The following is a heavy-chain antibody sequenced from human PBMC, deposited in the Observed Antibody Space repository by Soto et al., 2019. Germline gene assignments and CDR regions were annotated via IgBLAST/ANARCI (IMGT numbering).Heavy chain of an antibody. Sequence: PGGSLRLSCTASGFTFSSYAMSWVRQAPGKGLEWASGIRGSGGTTYYADSVKGRFTISRDNSKNTLYLQMNSLRAEDTAVYYCAKDVMGVWFGELLLGPFDYWGQGTLVTVSS. CDR1: GFTFSSYA. V-gene: IGHV3-23*01. CDR3: AKDVMGVWFGELLLGPFDY. J-gene: IGHJ4*02. CDR2: IRGSGGTT. D-gene: IGHD3-10*01.